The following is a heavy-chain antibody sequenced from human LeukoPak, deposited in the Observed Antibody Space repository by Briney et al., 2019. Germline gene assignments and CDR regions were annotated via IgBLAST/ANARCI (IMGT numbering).Heavy chain of an antibody. V-gene: IGHV4-38-2*02. CDR2: IYHSGST. D-gene: IGHD5-18*01. CDR1: GYSISSGYY. J-gene: IGHJ5*02. CDR3: AKGAGGFSYYNWFDP. Sequence: SETLSLTCTVSGYSISSGYYWGWIRQPPGKGLEWIGSIYHSGSTHYNPSLESRVTISVDTSKNQFSLKLASVTAADTAIYYCAKGAGGFSYYNWFDPWGQGTLVTVSS.